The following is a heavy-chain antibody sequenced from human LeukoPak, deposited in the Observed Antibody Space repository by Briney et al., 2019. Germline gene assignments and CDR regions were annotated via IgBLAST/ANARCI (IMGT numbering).Heavy chain of an antibody. D-gene: IGHD6-13*01. CDR1: GFTFSYYS. V-gene: IGHV3-21*01. J-gene: IGHJ6*03. Sequence: GGSLRLSCAASGFTFSYYSMNWVRQAPGRGLEWVSCISSSSSLIFYSDSVRGRFTISRDNAKNLLYLHMNSLRIEDTAVYYCAKVDRGDYSSSPVPYYNYYMNVWGKGTTVTVSS. CDR3: AKVDRGDYSSSPVPYYNYYMNV. CDR2: ISSSSSLI.